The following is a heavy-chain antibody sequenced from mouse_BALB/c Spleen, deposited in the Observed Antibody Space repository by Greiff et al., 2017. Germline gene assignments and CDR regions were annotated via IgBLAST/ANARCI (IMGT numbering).Heavy chain of an antibody. CDR3: ARGNYGSPHWYFDV. V-gene: IGHV5-4*02. CDR1: GFTFSDYY. Sequence: EVKLVESGGGLVKPGGSLKLSCAASGFTFSDYYMYWVRQTPEKRLEWVATISDGGSYTYYPDSVKGRFTISRDNAKNNLYLQMSSLKSEDTAMYYCARGNYGSPHWYFDVWGAGTTVTVSS. J-gene: IGHJ1*01. D-gene: IGHD1-1*01. CDR2: ISDGGSYT.